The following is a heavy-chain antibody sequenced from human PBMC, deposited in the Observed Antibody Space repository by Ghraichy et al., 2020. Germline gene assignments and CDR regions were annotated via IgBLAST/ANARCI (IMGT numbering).Heavy chain of an antibody. Sequence: SETLSLTCAVYGGSFSGYYWSWIRQPPGKGLEWIGEINHSGSTNYNPSLKSRVTISVDTSKNQFSLKLSSVTAADTAVYYCARGYGNYEGDWFDPWGQGTLVTVSS. J-gene: IGHJ5*02. CDR2: INHSGST. CDR3: ARGYGNYEGDWFDP. D-gene: IGHD1-7*01. V-gene: IGHV4-34*01. CDR1: GGSFSGYY.